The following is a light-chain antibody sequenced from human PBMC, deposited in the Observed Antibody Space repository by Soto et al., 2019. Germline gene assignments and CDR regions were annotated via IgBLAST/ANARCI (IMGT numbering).Light chain of an antibody. CDR2: GNS. CDR3: QSYDSSLSAVV. Sequence: QSALTQPPSVSGAPGQRVTISCTGSSSNIGAGYDVHWYQQLPGTAPKLLIYGNSNRPSGVPDRFSGSKSGTSASLAITGRQAGDEADYYGQSYDSSLSAVVFGGGTKVTVL. V-gene: IGLV1-40*01. CDR1: SSNIGAGYD. J-gene: IGLJ2*01.